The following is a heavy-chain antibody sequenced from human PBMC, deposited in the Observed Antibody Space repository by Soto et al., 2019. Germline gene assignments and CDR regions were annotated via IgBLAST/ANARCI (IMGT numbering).Heavy chain of an antibody. CDR3: ARHNSQWPNWFDP. CDR1: GYTLTSYG. Sequence: QVQLVQSGAEVKKPGASVKVSCKASGYTLTSYGISWVSQAPGEGLEWVGWISGYDGNTDYAHKFRGRVTMTTDSSTNTAYMDLRSLRSDDTAVYYCARHNSQWPNWFDPWGQGTPVTVSS. D-gene: IGHD1-1*01. J-gene: IGHJ5*02. V-gene: IGHV1-18*01. CDR2: ISGYDGNT.